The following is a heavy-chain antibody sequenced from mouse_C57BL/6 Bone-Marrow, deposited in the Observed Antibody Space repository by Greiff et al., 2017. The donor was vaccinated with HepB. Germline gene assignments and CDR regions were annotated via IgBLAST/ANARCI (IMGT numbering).Heavy chain of an antibody. J-gene: IGHJ2*01. Sequence: EVQGVESGGGLVQPGGSLSLSCAASGFTFTDYYMSWVRQPPGKALEWLGFISNKANGYTTEYSASVKGRFTISRDNSQSILYLQMNALRAEDSATYYCAREGLLPDFDYWGQGTTLTVSS. CDR2: ISNKANGYTT. V-gene: IGHV7-3*01. CDR1: GFTFTDYY. D-gene: IGHD2-3*01. CDR3: AREGLLPDFDY.